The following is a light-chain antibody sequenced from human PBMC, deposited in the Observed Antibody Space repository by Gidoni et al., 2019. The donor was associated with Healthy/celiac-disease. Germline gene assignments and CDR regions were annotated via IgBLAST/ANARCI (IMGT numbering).Light chain of an antibody. Sequence: DNQMTQSPSPLSASVGDRVTITCRASQSISSWLAWYQQKPGKAPKLLIYDASSLDSGVPSRFSGSGSGTEFTLTISSLQPDDFATYYCQQYNSYSRTFGQGTKVEIK. J-gene: IGKJ1*01. CDR1: QSISSW. V-gene: IGKV1-5*01. CDR2: DAS. CDR3: QQYNSYSRT.